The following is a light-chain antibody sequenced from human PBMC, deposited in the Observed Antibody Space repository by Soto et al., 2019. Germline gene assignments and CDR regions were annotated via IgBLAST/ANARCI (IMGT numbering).Light chain of an antibody. CDR2: EVS. J-gene: IGLJ2*01. CDR1: SSDVGGYNY. V-gene: IGLV2-14*01. CDR3: FSYRSTGILL. Sequence: QSALTQPASVSGSPGQSITISCIGTSSDVGGYNYVSWYQQHPGKAPKLMIYEVSNRPSGVYTRFSGSKSGNTASLTISGLQAEDEADYYCFSYRSTGILLFGGGTKVTVL.